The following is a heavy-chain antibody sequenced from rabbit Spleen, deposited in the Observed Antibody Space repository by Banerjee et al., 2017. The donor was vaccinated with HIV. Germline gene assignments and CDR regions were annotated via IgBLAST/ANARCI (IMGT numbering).Heavy chain of an antibody. CDR1: GFSFSDRDA. J-gene: IGHJ3*01. Sequence: QQQLVESGGGLVKPGASLTLTCKASGFSFSDRDAMCWVRQAPGKGLEWIACINTYTVKSVYASWATGRFTFSRTSSTTVTLQMTSLTAADTAAYFCARDLTGIIGWNFYLWGQGTLVTVS. V-gene: IGHV1S45*01. CDR3: ARDLTGIIGWNFYL. CDR2: INTYTVKS. D-gene: IGHD1-1*01.